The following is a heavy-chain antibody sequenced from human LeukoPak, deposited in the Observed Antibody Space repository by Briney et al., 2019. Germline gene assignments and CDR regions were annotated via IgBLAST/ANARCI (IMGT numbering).Heavy chain of an antibody. CDR3: ARSAGALI. D-gene: IGHD6-13*01. J-gene: IGHJ4*02. V-gene: IGHV3-74*01. CDR2: INSDGSST. Sequence: GGSLRLSCAASGFAFSNYWMHWDRQAPGKGLVWVSRINSDGSSTIYADSMKGRFTISRDNAKNTVYLQMNSLRAEDTAVYYCARSAGALIWGQGTLVTVSS. CDR1: GFAFSNYW.